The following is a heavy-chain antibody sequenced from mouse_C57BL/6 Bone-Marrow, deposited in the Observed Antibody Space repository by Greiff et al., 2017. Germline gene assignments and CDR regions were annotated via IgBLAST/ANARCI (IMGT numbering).Heavy chain of an antibody. J-gene: IGHJ1*03. D-gene: IGHD1-1*01. V-gene: IGHV5-17*01. CDR1: GFTFSDYG. CDR3: ATTVVAYWYFDV. Sequence: VQLKESGGGLVKPGGSLKLSCAASGFTFSDYGMHWVRQAPEKGLEWVAYISSGSSTIYYADTVKGRFTISRDNAKNTLFLQMTSLRSEDTAMYYCATTVVAYWYFDVWGTGTTVTVSS. CDR2: ISSGSSTI.